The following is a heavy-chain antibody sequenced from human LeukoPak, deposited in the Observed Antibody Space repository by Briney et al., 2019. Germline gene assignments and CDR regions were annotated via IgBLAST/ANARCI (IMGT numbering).Heavy chain of an antibody. CDR2: LNPNSGGT. Sequence: GASVKVSCKASGYTFTGYYMHWVRQAPGQGLEWMGWLNPNSGGTNYAQKFQGRVTMARDTSISTGYMELSRLRSDDTAVYYCARPDILTGLDWFDPWGQGTLVTVSS. J-gene: IGHJ5*02. D-gene: IGHD3-9*01. V-gene: IGHV1-2*02. CDR1: GYTFTGYY. CDR3: ARPDILTGLDWFDP.